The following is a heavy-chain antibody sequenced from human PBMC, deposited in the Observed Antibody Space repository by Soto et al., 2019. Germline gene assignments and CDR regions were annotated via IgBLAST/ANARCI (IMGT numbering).Heavy chain of an antibody. CDR1: GGSISSSSYY. CDR2: IYYSGNT. J-gene: IGHJ4*02. D-gene: IGHD5-12*01. CDR3: ARRDIVATFDY. Sequence: SETLSLTCTVSGGSISSSSYYWGWIRQPPGKGLEWIGSIYYSGNTYYNPSLKSRVTISVDTSKNQFSLKLSSVTAADTAVYYCARRDIVATFDYWGQGTLVTVSS. V-gene: IGHV4-39*01.